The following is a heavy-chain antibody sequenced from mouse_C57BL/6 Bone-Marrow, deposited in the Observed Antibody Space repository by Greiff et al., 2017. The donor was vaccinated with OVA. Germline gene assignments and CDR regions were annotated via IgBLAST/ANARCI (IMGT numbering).Heavy chain of an antibody. J-gene: IGHJ3*01. V-gene: IGHV1-64*01. CDR3: ARYYDYGEAY. CDR2: IHPNSGST. D-gene: IGHD2-4*01. Sequence: VQLQQPGAELVKPGASVKLSCKASGYTFTSYWMHWVKQRPGQGLEWIGMIHPNSGSTNYNEKFKGKATLTVDKSSSTAYMQLSSLTSEDSAVYYCARYYDYGEAYWGQGTLVTVSA. CDR1: GYTFTSYW.